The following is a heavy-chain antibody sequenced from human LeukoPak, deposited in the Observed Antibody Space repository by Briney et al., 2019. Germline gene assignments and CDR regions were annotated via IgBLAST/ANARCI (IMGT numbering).Heavy chain of an antibody. D-gene: IGHD3-22*01. CDR1: ADSFSSHY. CDR3: ARVNYDRQMELDY. CDR2: ISYIGST. V-gene: IGHV4-59*11. Sequence: SETLSLTCAVSADSFSSHYWTWIRQPPGKGLEWIGYISYIGSTNYNPSLKSRVTISVDTSKNQFSLKLSSVAAADTAVYYCARVNYDRQMELDYWGQGTLVTVSS. J-gene: IGHJ4*02.